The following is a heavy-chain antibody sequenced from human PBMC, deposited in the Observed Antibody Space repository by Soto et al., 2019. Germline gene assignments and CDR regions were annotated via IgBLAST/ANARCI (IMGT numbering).Heavy chain of an antibody. CDR1: GFTFSSYW. Sequence: GGSLRLSCAASGFTFSSYWMSWVRQAPGKGLGWVANIKQDGSEKYYVDSVKGRFTISRDNAKNSLYLQMNSLRAEDTAVYYCARDSIFGVVISSYYFDYWGQGTLVTV. J-gene: IGHJ4*02. D-gene: IGHD3-3*01. CDR3: ARDSIFGVVISSYYFDY. CDR2: IKQDGSEK. V-gene: IGHV3-7*05.